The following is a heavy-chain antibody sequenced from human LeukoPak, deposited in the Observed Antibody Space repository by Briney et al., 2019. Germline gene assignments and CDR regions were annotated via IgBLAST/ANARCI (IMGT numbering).Heavy chain of an antibody. V-gene: IGHV1-69*05. CDR2: IIPIFGTA. CDR3: ARALSVDTAMVNRIYYYYYYMDV. Sequence: SVKVSCKASGGTFSSYAISWVRQAPGQGLEWMGGIIPIFGTANYAQKFQGRVTITTDESTSTAYMELSSLRSEDAAVYYCARALSVDTAMVNRIYYYYYYMDVWGKGTTVTVSS. CDR1: GGTFSSYA. J-gene: IGHJ6*03. D-gene: IGHD5-18*01.